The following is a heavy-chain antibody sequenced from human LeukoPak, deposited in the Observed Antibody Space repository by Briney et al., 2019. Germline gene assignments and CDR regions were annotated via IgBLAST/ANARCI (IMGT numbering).Heavy chain of an antibody. V-gene: IGHV3-23*01. CDR1: GSTFSSYA. Sequence: GGSLRLSCAASGSTFSSYAISWVRQAPGKGLEWVSAISGSGGSTYYADSVKGRFTISRDNAKNSLYLQMNSLRAEDTAVYYCARGYHSSGWRDAFDIWGQGTMVTVSS. D-gene: IGHD6-19*01. J-gene: IGHJ3*02. CDR2: ISGSGGST. CDR3: ARGYHSSGWRDAFDI.